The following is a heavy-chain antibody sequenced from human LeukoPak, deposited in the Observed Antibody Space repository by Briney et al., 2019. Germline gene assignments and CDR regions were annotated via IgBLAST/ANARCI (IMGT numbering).Heavy chain of an antibody. CDR3: AKVLVPAADVDAFDI. CDR1: GFTLSSYG. D-gene: IGHD2-2*01. J-gene: IGHJ3*02. V-gene: IGHV3-30*02. Sequence: GGSLRLSCAASGFTLSSYGMHWVRQAPGKGLEWVAFIRYDGSNKYYADSVKGRFTISRDNSKNTLYLQMNSLRAEDTAVYYCAKVLVPAADVDAFDIWGQGTMVTVSS. CDR2: IRYDGSNK.